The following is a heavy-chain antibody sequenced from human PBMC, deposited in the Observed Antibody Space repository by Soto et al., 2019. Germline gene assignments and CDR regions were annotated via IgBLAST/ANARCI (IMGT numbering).Heavy chain of an antibody. CDR3: AKSQQQLVLYYYYGMDV. CDR2: ISYDGSNK. V-gene: IGHV3-30*18. J-gene: IGHJ6*02. D-gene: IGHD6-13*01. Sequence: PGGSLRLSCAASGFTFSSYGMHWVRQAPGKGLEWVAVISYDGSNKYYADSVKGRFTISRDNSKNTLYLQMNSLRAEDTAVYYCAKSQQQLVLYYYYGMDVWGQGTTVTVS. CDR1: GFTFSSYG.